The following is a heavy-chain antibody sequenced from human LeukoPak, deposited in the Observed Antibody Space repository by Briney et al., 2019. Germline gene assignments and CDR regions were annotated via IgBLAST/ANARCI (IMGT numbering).Heavy chain of an antibody. V-gene: IGHV3-74*01. CDR1: GFTFSSYW. CDR3: ARVRCGGDCYSVFDY. CDR2: INTDGSST. J-gene: IGHJ4*02. Sequence: GGSLRLSCAASGFTFSSYWMHWVRQAPGKGLVWVSRINTDGSSTSYADSVKGRFTISRDNAKNTLYLQMNSLRAEDTAVYYCARVRCGGDCYSVFDYWGQGTLVTASS. D-gene: IGHD2-21*02.